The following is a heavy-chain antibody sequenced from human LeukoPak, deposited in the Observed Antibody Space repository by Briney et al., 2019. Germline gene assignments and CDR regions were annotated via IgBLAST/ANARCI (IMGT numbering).Heavy chain of an antibody. CDR1: GFTFSSYG. D-gene: IGHD2-15*01. CDR2: IWFDGSYK. J-gene: IGHJ4*02. Sequence: PGRSLILSCASSGFTFSSYGMHWVRQALGKGLEWVSLIWFDGSYKFYADSVKDRFTISRDNSKNTLYLQMNSLRAEDTAVYYCARDRGAYCSGGSCRGGYFDYWGQGTLVTVSS. V-gene: IGHV3-33*08. CDR3: ARDRGAYCSGGSCRGGYFDY.